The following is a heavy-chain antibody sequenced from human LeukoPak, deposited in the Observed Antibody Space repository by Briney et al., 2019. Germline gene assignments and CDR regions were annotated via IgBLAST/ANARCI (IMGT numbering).Heavy chain of an antibody. V-gene: IGHV3-49*04. J-gene: IGHJ4*02. CDR2: IRSKSYGGST. CDR1: GFTFGDYA. D-gene: IGHD2-2*01. Sequence: GGSLRLSCTASGFTFGDYAMSWVRQAPGKGRAWVGFIRSKSYGGSTENAASVKGRFTISRDDSKSIAYLQMNSMKTEDTAEYYCARGHQLLYYWGQGTLVTVSS. CDR3: ARGHQLLYY.